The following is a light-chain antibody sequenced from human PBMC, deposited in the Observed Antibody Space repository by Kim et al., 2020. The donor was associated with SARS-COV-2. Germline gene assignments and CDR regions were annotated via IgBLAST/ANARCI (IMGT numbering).Light chain of an antibody. CDR1: QACGNY. CDR3: LQHNVYPLT. CDR2: AAS. Sequence: ASVGDSFTITCRASQACGNYLVWFQQKPGKGPKRLIYAASTLESGVPSRFSGSGSGTEFNLTISSLQPEDSATYFCLQHNVYPLTFGGGTKVDIK. J-gene: IGKJ4*01. V-gene: IGKV1-17*03.